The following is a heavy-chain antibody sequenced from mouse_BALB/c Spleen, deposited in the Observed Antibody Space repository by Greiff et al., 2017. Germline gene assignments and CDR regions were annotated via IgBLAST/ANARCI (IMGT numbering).Heavy chain of an antibody. CDR3: ARSPFDY. V-gene: IGHV5-17*02. J-gene: IGHJ2*01. CDR1: GFTFSSFG. CDR2: ISSGSSTI. Sequence: EVMLVESGGGLVQPGGSRKLSCAASGFTFSSFGMHWVRQAPEKGLEWVAYISSGSSTIYYADTVKGRFTISRDNPKNTLFLQMTSRRSEDTAMYYCARSPFDYWGQGTTLTVSS.